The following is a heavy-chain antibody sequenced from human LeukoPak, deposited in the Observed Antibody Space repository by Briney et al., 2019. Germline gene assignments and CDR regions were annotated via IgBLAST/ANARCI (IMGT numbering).Heavy chain of an antibody. CDR1: GFTFSSYG. J-gene: IGHJ4*02. CDR3: AKDPYEYAYYFDS. Sequence: GGSLRLSCAASGFTFSSYGMHWVRQAPGKGLEWVAFIRCDGSNKYYADSVKGRFTISRDNSKNTLYLQMNSLRAEDTAVYCCAKDPYEYAYYFDSWGQGTLVTVSS. V-gene: IGHV3-30*02. CDR2: IRCDGSNK. D-gene: IGHD5-12*01.